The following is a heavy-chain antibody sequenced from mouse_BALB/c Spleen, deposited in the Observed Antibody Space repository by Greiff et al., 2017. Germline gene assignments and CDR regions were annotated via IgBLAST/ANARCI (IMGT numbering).Heavy chain of an antibody. D-gene: IGHD1-1*01. Sequence: ESGPGLVKPSQSLSLTCTVTGYSITSDYAWNWIRQFPGNKLEWMGYISYSGRTSYNPSLKSRISTTRDKSKNQFFLQLNSVTTEDTATYYCARSGTVVATYYFDYWGQGTTLTVSS. CDR1: GYSITSDYA. CDR3: ARSGTVVATYYFDY. J-gene: IGHJ2*01. CDR2: ISYSGRT. V-gene: IGHV3-2*02.